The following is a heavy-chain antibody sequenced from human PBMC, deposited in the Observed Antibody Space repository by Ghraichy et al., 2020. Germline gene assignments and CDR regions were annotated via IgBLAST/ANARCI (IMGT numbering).Heavy chain of an antibody. V-gene: IGHV4-4*07. CDR2: VHATRST. CDR3: ARGPSGQWLPGGGFDP. CDR1: GGSIGSDY. J-gene: IGHJ5*02. Sequence: SETLSLTCTVSGGSIGSDYWSWIRQPAGKGLEWIGRVHATRSTNYNPSLKGRVTMSVDTSMNQFSLKLTSLTAADTAVYYCARGPSGQWLPGGGFDPWGQGTLVTVSS. D-gene: IGHD6-19*01.